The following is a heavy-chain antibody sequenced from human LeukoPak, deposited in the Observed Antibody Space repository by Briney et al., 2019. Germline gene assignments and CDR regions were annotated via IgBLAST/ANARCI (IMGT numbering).Heavy chain of an antibody. J-gene: IGHJ6*02. D-gene: IGHD3-10*01. V-gene: IGHV3-23*01. CDR1: GFTFSNYA. Sequence: GGSLRLSCAASGFTFSNYAMSWVRQAPGKGLEWVSTISDSGDSTYYAASVKGRFTISRDNYKSTLYLQMDSLRAEDAAIYYCAKVPYSDYGSGRPPFMDVWGQGTTVAVSS. CDR2: ISDSGDST. CDR3: AKVPYSDYGSGRPPFMDV.